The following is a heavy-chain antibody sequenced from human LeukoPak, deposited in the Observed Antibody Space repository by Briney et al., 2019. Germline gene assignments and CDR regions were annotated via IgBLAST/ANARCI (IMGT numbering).Heavy chain of an antibody. J-gene: IGHJ4*02. Sequence: GGSLRLSCAASGFTFSSYAMSWVRQAPGKGLEWVSSISGSSDNTNYADSVKGRFTISRDNSKNILYLQMNSLTAEDTAVYWCAKDPINWGSIYFDCWGQGTLVTVSS. CDR1: GFTFSSYA. CDR3: AKDPINWGSIYFDC. CDR2: ISGSSDNT. V-gene: IGHV3-23*01. D-gene: IGHD7-27*01.